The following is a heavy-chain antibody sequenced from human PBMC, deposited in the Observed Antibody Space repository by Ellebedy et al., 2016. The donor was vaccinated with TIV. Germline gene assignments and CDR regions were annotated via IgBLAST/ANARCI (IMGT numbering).Heavy chain of an antibody. D-gene: IGHD7-27*01. V-gene: IGHV3-7*01. CDR2: INPDGSDK. CDR1: GFTFHTHW. Sequence: GESLKISXAGSGFTFHTHWMIWVRQAPGKGLEWVASINPDGSDKNYVESVRGRFTISRDNAKNSLYLQMSRLRDEDAAVYYCATDLNWETHWGQGSLVTVSS. J-gene: IGHJ4*02. CDR3: ATDLNWETH.